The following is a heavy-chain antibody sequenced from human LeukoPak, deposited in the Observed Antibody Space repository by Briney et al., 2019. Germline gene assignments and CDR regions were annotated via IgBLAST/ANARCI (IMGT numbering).Heavy chain of an antibody. Sequence: GGSLRLSCAASGFTFSSYGMHWVRQAPGKGLEWVANIKQDGSEKYYVDSVKGRFTISRDNAKNSLYLQMNSLRAEDTAVYYCARGGITMIVVVITGAFDIWGQGTMVTVSS. CDR2: IKQDGSEK. J-gene: IGHJ3*02. D-gene: IGHD3-22*01. V-gene: IGHV3-7*01. CDR3: ARGGITMIVVVITGAFDI. CDR1: GFTFSSYG.